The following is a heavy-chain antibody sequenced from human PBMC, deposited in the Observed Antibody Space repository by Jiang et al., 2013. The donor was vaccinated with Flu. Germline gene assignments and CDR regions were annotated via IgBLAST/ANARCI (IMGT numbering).Heavy chain of an antibody. D-gene: IGHD4-17*01. V-gene: IGHV5-51*01. CDR2: IYPADSDT. J-gene: IGHJ4*02. CDR1: GFRFTNWW. CDR3: ASQTTVARGDH. Sequence: GAEVKKPAESLKISCKGYGFRFTNWWIGWVRQMPGRGPEWMGMIYPADSDTRYSPSFQGQVTISADKSIDTAYLQWSSLKTSDTAMYFCASQTTVARGDHWGQGTLVTVSS.